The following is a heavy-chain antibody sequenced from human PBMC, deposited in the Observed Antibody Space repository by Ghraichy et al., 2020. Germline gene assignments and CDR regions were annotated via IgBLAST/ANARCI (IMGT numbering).Heavy chain of an antibody. J-gene: IGHJ5*02. D-gene: IGHD4-17*01. CDR1: GASINSHY. CDR2: IFYSGDT. V-gene: IGHV4-59*11. CDR3: ARSNDYGDYRKWFDP. Sequence: SETLSLTWSVSGASINSHYWSWIRQPPGKGLEWIAYIFYSGDTNYNPSLKSRVTLSLDTSKNQFSLRLSSVTAADTAIYYCARSNDYGDYRKWFDPWGQGTLVTVAS.